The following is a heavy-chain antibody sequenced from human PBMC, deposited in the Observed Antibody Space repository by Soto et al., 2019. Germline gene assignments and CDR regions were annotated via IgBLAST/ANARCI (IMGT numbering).Heavy chain of an antibody. J-gene: IGHJ4*02. V-gene: IGHV1-2*02. CDR1: GYTFTGHY. CDR2: IGPGSGAS. D-gene: IGHD1-26*01. Sequence: ASVKVSCKASGYTFTGHYIHWVRQAPEQGPEWMGEIGPGSGASRYAQRFQGRVTMTRDMSITTVYMELNNLSPDDTAVYYCGRGRSGQIVVFYWGQGTPVTVSS. CDR3: GRGRSGQIVVFY.